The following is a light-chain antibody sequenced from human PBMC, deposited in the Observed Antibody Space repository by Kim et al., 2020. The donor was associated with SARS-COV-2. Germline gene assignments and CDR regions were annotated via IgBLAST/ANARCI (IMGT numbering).Light chain of an antibody. V-gene: IGLV2-8*01. CDR2: EVT. CDR1: SSDVGVYDY. CDR3: SSYAGSNNWV. Sequence: QSALTQPPSASGSPGQSVTISCTGTSSDVGVYDYVSWYRQHPGKAPKLMIYEVTKRPSGVPDRFSGSKSGSTASLTVSGLQAEDEGNYYCSSYAGSNNWVFGGGTKLTVL. J-gene: IGLJ3*02.